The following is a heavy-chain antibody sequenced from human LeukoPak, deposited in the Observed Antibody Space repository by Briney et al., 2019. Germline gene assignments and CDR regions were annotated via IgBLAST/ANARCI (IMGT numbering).Heavy chain of an antibody. CDR1: GFTVSSNY. D-gene: IGHD6-13*01. Sequence: GGSLRLSCAASGFTVSSNYMSWVRQAPGKGLEWVSAISGSGGSTYYADSVKGRFTISRDNSKNTLYLQMNSLRAEDTAVYYCAKDDNDFSSSCYDYWGQGTLVTVSS. J-gene: IGHJ4*02. CDR2: ISGSGGST. V-gene: IGHV3-23*01. CDR3: AKDDNDFSSSCYDY.